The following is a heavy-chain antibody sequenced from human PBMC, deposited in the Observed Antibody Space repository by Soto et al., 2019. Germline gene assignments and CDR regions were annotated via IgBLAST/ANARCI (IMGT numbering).Heavy chain of an antibody. D-gene: IGHD3-16*01. J-gene: IGHJ3*02. CDR1: GFTFDDYA. Sequence: GGSLRLSCAASGFTFDDYAMHWVRQAPGKGLEWVSGISWNSGSIGYADSVKGRFTISRDNAKNSLYLQMNSLRAEDTALYYCAKAVMITFGGALWGDAFDIWGQGTMVTVSS. CDR2: ISWNSGSI. CDR3: AKAVMITFGGALWGDAFDI. V-gene: IGHV3-9*01.